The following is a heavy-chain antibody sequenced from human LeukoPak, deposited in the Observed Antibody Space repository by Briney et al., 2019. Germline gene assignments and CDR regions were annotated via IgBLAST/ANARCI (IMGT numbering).Heavy chain of an antibody. CDR2: IYYSGST. CDR3: ARSRGYSGYDVTY. J-gene: IGHJ4*02. Sequence: SETLSLTCTVSGGSISSYYWSWIRQPPGKGLEWIGYIYYSGSTYYNPSLKSRVTISVDTSKNQFSLKLSSVTAADTAVYYCARSRGYSGYDVTYWGQGTLVTVSS. D-gene: IGHD5-12*01. CDR1: GGSISSYY. V-gene: IGHV4-59*06.